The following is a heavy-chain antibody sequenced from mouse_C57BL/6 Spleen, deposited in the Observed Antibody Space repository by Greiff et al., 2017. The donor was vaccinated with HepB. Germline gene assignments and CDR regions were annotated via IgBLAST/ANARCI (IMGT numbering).Heavy chain of an antibody. CDR3: ARTTVTMDY. Sequence: VQLQQSGAELVKPGASVKLSCTASGFNIKDYYMHWVKQRTEQGLEWIGRIDPEDGETKYAQKFQGKATITADKSSNTAYLQLSSLTSEDTAVYYCARTTVTMDYWGQGTSVTVSS. CDR2: IDPEDGET. V-gene: IGHV14-2*01. CDR1: GFNIKDYY. D-gene: IGHD1-1*01. J-gene: IGHJ4*01.